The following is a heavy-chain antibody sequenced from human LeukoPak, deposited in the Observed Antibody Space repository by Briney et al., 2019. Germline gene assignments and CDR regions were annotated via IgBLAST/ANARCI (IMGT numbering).Heavy chain of an antibody. Sequence: GKSLRLSCAASGFTFSSYSMNWVRQAPGKGLEWVSSISSSSNYIYYADSVKGRFTISRDNSKNTLYLQMNSLRAEDTAVYYCARAPIAIFGTTHAGDYWGQGTLVTVSS. CDR2: ISSSSNYI. CDR1: GFTFSSYS. J-gene: IGHJ4*02. D-gene: IGHD3-3*01. CDR3: ARAPIAIFGTTHAGDY. V-gene: IGHV3-21*01.